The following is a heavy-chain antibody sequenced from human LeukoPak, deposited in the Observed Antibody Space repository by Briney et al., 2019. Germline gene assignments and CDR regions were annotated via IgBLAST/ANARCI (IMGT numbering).Heavy chain of an antibody. CDR1: GSSISSGSYY. J-gene: IGHJ4*02. V-gene: IGHV4-39*01. Sequence: SETLSLTCTVSGSSISSGSYYWGWIRQPPGKGLEWIGSIYYSGSTYYNPSLKSRVTISVDTSKNQFSLKLSSVTAADTAVYYCARLGFYGLTDYWGQGTLVTVSS. CDR2: IYYSGST. D-gene: IGHD2/OR15-2a*01. CDR3: ARLGFYGLTDY.